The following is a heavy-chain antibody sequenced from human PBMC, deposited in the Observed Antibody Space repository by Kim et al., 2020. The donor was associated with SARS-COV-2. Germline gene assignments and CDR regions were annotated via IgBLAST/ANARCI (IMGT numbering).Heavy chain of an antibody. CDR2: IKSKTDGGTT. CDR1: GFTFSNAW. V-gene: IGHV3-15*01. D-gene: IGHD3-16*02. Sequence: GGSLRLSCAASGFTFSNAWMSWVRQAPGKGLEWVGRIKSKTDGGTTDYAAPVKGRFTISRDDSKNTLYLQMNSLKTEDTAVYYCTTDRYYDYVWGSYRYTDYWGQGTLVTVSS. J-gene: IGHJ4*02. CDR3: TTDRYYDYVWGSYRYTDY.